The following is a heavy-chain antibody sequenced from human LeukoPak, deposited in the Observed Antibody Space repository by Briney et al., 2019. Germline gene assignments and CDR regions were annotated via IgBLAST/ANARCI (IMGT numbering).Heavy chain of an antibody. V-gene: IGHV3-20*04. CDR3: ARDPYSGYDQYYFDY. J-gene: IGHJ4*02. Sequence: GGSLRLSCAASGFTFDDYGMSWVRQAPGKGLEWVSGINWNGGSTGYADSVEGRFTISRDNAKNSLYLQMNSLRAEDTALYYCARDPYSGYDQYYFDYWGQGTLVTVSS. CDR1: GFTFDDYG. D-gene: IGHD5-12*01. CDR2: INWNGGST.